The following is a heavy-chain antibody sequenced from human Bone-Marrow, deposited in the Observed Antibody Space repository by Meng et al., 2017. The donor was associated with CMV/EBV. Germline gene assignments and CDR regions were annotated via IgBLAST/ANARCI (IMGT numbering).Heavy chain of an antibody. CDR1: GFTFSSYS. CDR3: SRDGREFAGRHFDY. V-gene: IGHV3-21*01. J-gene: IGHJ4*02. CDR2: ISSSSSYI. Sequence: GGSLRLSCAASGFTFSSYSMNWVRQAPGKGLEWVSSISSSSSYIYYSDSLKGRFTISRDNAKNSPYLQMNSRRAEDTAVYYWSRDGREFAGRHFDYWGQGTLVTVSS. D-gene: IGHD3-10*01.